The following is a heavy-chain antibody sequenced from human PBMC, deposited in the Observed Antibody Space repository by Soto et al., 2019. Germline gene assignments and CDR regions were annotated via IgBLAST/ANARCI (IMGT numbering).Heavy chain of an antibody. V-gene: IGHV1-3*01. Sequence: ASVKVSCKASGYTFTIYAMNWVRQAPGQRLEWMGWINAGNGNTKYSQKFQGRVTITRDTSASTAYMELSSLRSEDTAVYYCARGVGIAVAGYYYYYGMDVWGQGTTVTVS. D-gene: IGHD6-19*01. J-gene: IGHJ6*02. CDR3: ARGVGIAVAGYYYYYGMDV. CDR1: GYTFTIYA. CDR2: INAGNGNT.